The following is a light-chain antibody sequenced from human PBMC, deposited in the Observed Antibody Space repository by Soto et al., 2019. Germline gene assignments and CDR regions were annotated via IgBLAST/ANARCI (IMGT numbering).Light chain of an antibody. J-gene: IGLJ2*01. CDR1: SSDVGGYNY. CDR2: EVS. V-gene: IGLV2-14*01. CDR3: NSYTTSLVV. Sequence: QSALTQPASVSGSPGQSITISCTGSSSDVGGYNYVSWYQQHPGKAPKLMIYEVSNRPSGVSNRFSGSKSGNTASLTISGLQAEDEADYYCNSYTTSLVVFGGGTKLTV.